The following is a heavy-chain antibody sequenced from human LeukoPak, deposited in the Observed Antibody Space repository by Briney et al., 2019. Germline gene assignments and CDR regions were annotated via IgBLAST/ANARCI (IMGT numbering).Heavy chain of an antibody. Sequence: ASVKVSCKASGYTFTSYAIHWVRQAPGQRLEWMGWISAGNGNTKYSQNFQGRVTFISSTSATTAFVELSSLRSEDAAVYYCARDSGSGSNDYWGQGTLVTVSS. V-gene: IGHV1-3*01. D-gene: IGHD1-26*01. CDR2: ISAGNGNT. CDR1: GYTFTSYA. CDR3: ARDSGSGSNDY. J-gene: IGHJ4*02.